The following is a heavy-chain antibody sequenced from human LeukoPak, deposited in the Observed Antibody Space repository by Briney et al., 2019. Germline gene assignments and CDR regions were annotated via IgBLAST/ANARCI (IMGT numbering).Heavy chain of an antibody. CDR3: ARTRNYGFDC. D-gene: IGHD1-7*01. Sequence: GGSLRFSCAASGFTFSNAWMSWVRQAPGKGLEGVGRIKSKTDGGTTDYAAPVKGRFTISRDDSKNTLYLQMNSLRAEDTAVYYCARTRNYGFDCWGQGTLVTVSS. CDR1: GFTFSNAW. V-gene: IGHV3-15*01. J-gene: IGHJ4*02. CDR2: IKSKTDGGTT.